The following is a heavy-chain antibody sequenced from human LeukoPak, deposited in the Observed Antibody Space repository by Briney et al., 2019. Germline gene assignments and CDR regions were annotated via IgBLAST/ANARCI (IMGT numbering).Heavy chain of an antibody. D-gene: IGHD3-3*01. Sequence: PGGSLRLSCAASGFTFSSYWMHWVRQAPGKGLVWVSRINSDGSSTSYADSVKGRFTISRDNAKNTLYLQMNSLRAEDTAVYCCARGGYDFWSGPDYWGQGTLVTVSS. CDR2: INSDGSST. CDR1: GFTFSSYW. V-gene: IGHV3-74*01. CDR3: ARGGYDFWSGPDY. J-gene: IGHJ4*02.